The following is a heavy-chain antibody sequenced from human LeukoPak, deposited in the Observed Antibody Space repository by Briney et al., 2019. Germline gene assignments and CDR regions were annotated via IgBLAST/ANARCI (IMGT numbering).Heavy chain of an antibody. Sequence: SQTLSLTCAVSGGSISGGGYSWSWIRQSPGKGLEWIGYIYQSGSTYYNPSLKSRVTISVDRSKNQFSLKLSSVTAADTAVYYCARRTTGSGPFQHWGQGTLVTVSS. D-gene: IGHD3-10*01. CDR3: ARRTTGSGPFQH. J-gene: IGHJ1*01. CDR1: GGSISGGGYS. CDR2: IYQSGST. V-gene: IGHV4-30-2*06.